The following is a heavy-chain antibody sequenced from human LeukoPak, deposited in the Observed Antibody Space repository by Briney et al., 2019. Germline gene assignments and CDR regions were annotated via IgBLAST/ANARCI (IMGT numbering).Heavy chain of an antibody. CDR2: IKEDGSAK. D-gene: IGHD3-3*01. CDR1: GFTFSKTW. V-gene: IGHV3-7*04. CDR3: AKDDDGYY. Sequence: GGTLRLSCAASGFTFSKTWMSWIRQTPEKGLEWVANIKEDGSAKYYVDSVKRRITISRDNAKNSLYLQMNSLRAEDTAVYYCAKDDDGYYWGQGILVTVSS. J-gene: IGHJ4*02.